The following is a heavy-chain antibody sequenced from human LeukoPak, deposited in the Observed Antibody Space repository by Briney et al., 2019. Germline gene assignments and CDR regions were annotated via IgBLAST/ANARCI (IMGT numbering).Heavy chain of an antibody. CDR2: IYTSGST. CDR3: ASERDCSSTSCYFIDY. J-gene: IGHJ4*02. Sequence: PSETLSLTCTVSGGSISSYYWRSIRQPAGKRLEWIGRIYTSGSTNYNPSLKSRVTMSVDTSKNQFSLKLSSVTAADTAVYYCASERDCSSTSCYFIDYWGQGTLVTVSS. CDR1: GGSISSYY. V-gene: IGHV4-4*07. D-gene: IGHD2-2*01.